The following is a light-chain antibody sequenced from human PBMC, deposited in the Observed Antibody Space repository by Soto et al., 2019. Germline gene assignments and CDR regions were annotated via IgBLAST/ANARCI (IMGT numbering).Light chain of an antibody. CDR2: EVS. CDR1: SSDVGRYNY. J-gene: IGLJ2*01. Sequence: QSVLTQPASVSGSPGQSITISCTGTSSDVGRYNYVSWYQQDPGKAPKLMIYEVSNRPSGVSNRFSGSKSANTASLTISGLQAEDEADYYCSSYTSSSTVVFGGGTKLTVL. CDR3: SSYTSSSTVV. V-gene: IGLV2-14*01.